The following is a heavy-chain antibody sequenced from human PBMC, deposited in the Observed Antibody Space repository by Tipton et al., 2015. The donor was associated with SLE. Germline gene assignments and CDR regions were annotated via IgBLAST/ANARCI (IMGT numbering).Heavy chain of an antibody. J-gene: IGHJ4*02. V-gene: IGHV3-48*01. CDR3: ARDIGWVGSYFDY. Sequence: SLRLSCAGSGFTFSSYGMNWVRQAPGKGLEWVSYISSSSSTIYYADSVKGRFTISRDNAKNSLYLQIHSLRAEDTAVYYCARDIGWVGSYFDYWGQGTLVTVSP. D-gene: IGHD1-26*01. CDR2: ISSSSSTI. CDR1: GFTFSSYG.